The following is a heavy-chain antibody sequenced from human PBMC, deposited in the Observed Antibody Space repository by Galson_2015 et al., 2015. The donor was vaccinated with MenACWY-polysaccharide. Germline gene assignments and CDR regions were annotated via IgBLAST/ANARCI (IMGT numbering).Heavy chain of an antibody. Sequence: SVKVSCKASGGSLSSYSIGWVRQAPGQGLEWMGRIIPFATMENYPQKFQGRVTISADTSINKVYLQLTSLTSDDTAVYFCARVDCSRGHCYFAYGGQGTLVTGSS. D-gene: IGHD2-15*01. CDR3: ARVDCSRGHCYFAY. CDR2: IIPFATME. J-gene: IGHJ4*02. V-gene: IGHV1-69*02. CDR1: GGSLSSYS.